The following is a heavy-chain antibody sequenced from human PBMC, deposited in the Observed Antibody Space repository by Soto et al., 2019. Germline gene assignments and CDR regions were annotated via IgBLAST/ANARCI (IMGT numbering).Heavy chain of an antibody. CDR1: GFTFDDDT. V-gene: IGHV3-9*01. D-gene: IGHD6-6*01. CDR3: AKNRSSSSPLDYYYYYGMDV. J-gene: IGHJ6*02. CDR2: INGNGVAM. Sequence: EVQLVESGGGLVQPGRSLRLSCAASGFTFDDDTMHWVRQAPGKGLEWVSSINGNGVAMDYADSVGGRFTISRDNARNSLILQMSSLSPEDTALYYCAKNRSSSSPLDYYYYYGMDVWGQGTTVTVSS.